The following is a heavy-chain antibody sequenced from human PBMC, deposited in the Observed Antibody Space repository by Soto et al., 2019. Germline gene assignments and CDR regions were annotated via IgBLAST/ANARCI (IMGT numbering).Heavy chain of an antibody. D-gene: IGHD4-4*01. CDR3: TTGRYSMGIDY. V-gene: IGHV3-15*07. J-gene: IGHJ4*02. CDR1: GLTFSIAW. Sequence: EVQLVESGGGLVKPGESLRLSCAASGLTFSIAWMNWVRQAPGTGLEWVGRIKSKTDGGTTDYATPGKGRFTISRDDSKNTLYLQMNSLKTEDTAVYYCTTGRYSMGIDYWGQGTLVTVSS. CDR2: IKSKTDGGTT.